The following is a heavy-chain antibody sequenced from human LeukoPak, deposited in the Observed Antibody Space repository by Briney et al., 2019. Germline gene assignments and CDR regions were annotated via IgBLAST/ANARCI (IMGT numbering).Heavy chain of an antibody. CDR1: GGSIRSNYY. Sequence: PSETLSLTCTVSGGSIRSNYYWGWIRQPPGKGLEWIGSIYYSGNTYYNPSLKSRVTMSIDTSKNQFSLKVNSVTAADTAVYYCASLLGYCSGNRCPSSANYYYYMDVWGKGTTVIVSS. D-gene: IGHD2-15*01. CDR3: ASLLGYCSGNRCPSSANYYYYMDV. J-gene: IGHJ6*03. V-gene: IGHV4-39*07. CDR2: IYYSGNT.